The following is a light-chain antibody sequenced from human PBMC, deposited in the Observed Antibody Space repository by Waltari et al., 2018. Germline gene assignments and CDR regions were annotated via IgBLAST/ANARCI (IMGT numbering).Light chain of an antibody. J-gene: IGLJ1*01. CDR3: CSYAGSFTYV. Sequence: QSALSPPRSVSGSPGQPVTTSCTATSGYVGGYHYVSWYRQHPGKAPKLRIYDVSKRPSGGPDRFSGSKSGNTASLTISGLQAEDEADYYCCSYAGSFTYVFGTGTKVTVL. V-gene: IGLV2-11*01. CDR1: SGYVGGYHY. CDR2: DVS.